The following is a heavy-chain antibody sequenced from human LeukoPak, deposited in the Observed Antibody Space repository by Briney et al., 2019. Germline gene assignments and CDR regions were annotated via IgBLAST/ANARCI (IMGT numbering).Heavy chain of an antibody. Sequence: SETLSLTCTVSGGSISSYYWSWIRQPPGKGLVWIGYIYYSGGTNYNPSLKSRVTISVDTSKNQFSLKLNSVTAADTAVYYCARHPLRGGFDYWGQGTLVTVSS. J-gene: IGHJ4*02. CDR1: GGSISSYY. CDR2: IYYSGGT. CDR3: ARHPLRGGFDY. V-gene: IGHV4-59*08.